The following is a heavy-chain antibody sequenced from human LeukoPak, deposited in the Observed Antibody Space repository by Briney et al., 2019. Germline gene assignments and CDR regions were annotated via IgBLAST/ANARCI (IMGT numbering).Heavy chain of an antibody. CDR2: IYSGGST. CDR3: ARDRGWELPENYYYGMDV. Sequence: GGSLRLSCAAPGFTVSTNYMSWVRQAPGKGLEWVSVIYSGGSTYYADSVKGRFTISRDNSKNTLYLQMNSLRAEDTAVYYCARDRGWELPENYYYGMDVWGQGTTVTVSS. J-gene: IGHJ6*02. V-gene: IGHV3-66*01. CDR1: GFTVSTNY. D-gene: IGHD1-26*01.